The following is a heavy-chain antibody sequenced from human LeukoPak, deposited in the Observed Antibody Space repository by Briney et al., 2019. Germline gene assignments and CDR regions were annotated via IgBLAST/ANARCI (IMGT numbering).Heavy chain of an antibody. V-gene: IGHV3-74*01. CDR3: ARDRAAAGNYYYYYGTDV. CDR1: GFTFSSYW. D-gene: IGHD6-13*01. J-gene: IGHJ6*02. Sequence: GGSLRLSCAASGFTFSSYWMHWVRQAPGKGLVWVSRINSDGSSTSYADSVKGRFTISRDNAKNTLYLQMNGLRAEDTAVYYCARDRAAAGNYYYYYGTDVWGQGTTVTVSS. CDR2: INSDGSST.